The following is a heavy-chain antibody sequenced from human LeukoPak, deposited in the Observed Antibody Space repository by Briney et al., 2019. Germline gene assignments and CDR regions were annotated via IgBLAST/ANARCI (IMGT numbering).Heavy chain of an antibody. D-gene: IGHD6-19*01. Sequence: PSETLSLTCTVSGGSIGRDYWTWIRQPPGKGLEYIGYIYYNGATNYNPSLKSRVTISVDTSKNQFSLKLGSVTAADTAVYFCAKYGNSGWVIDSWGQGTLVTVSS. CDR3: AKYGNSGWVIDS. V-gene: IGHV4-59*08. CDR1: GGSIGRDY. J-gene: IGHJ4*02. CDR2: IYYNGAT.